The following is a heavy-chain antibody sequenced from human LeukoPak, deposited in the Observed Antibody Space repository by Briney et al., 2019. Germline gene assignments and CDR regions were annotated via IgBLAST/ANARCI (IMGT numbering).Heavy chain of an antibody. V-gene: IGHV5-51*01. J-gene: IGHJ4*02. D-gene: IGHD3-10*01. CDR3: ARLPYYYGSGSFSYYFDY. CDR2: IYPGDSDT. CDR1: GYSFTSYW. Sequence: GESLKISCKGSGYSFTSYWIGWVRQMPGKGLEWMGIIYPGDSDTRYSPSFQGQVTISADKSISTAYLQWSSLKASDTAMYYCARLPYYYGSGSFSYYFDYWGRGTLVTVSS.